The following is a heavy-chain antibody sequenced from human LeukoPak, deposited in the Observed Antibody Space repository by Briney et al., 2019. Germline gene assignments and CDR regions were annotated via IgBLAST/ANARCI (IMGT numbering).Heavy chain of an antibody. D-gene: IGHD6-19*01. CDR3: ARDQLKSGWYLFDS. Sequence: SETLSLTCAVYAGSFSGYYWSWIRQPPGKGLEWIGEINHSGSTNYNPSLKSRVTISVDTSKNQFSLKLSSVTAADTAMYYCARDQLKSGWYLFDSWGQGTLVTVSS. V-gene: IGHV4-34*01. J-gene: IGHJ4*02. CDR2: INHSGST. CDR1: AGSFSGYY.